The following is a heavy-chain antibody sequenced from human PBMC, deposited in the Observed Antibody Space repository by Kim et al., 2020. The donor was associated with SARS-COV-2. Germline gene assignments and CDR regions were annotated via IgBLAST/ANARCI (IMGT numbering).Heavy chain of an antibody. CDR3: ARVYSGYDLPYYYYYYYMDV. CDR2: IYYSGST. Sequence: SETLSLTCTVSGGSISSYYWSWIRQPPGKGLEWIGYIYYSGSTNYNPSLKSRVTISVDTSKNQFSLKLSSVTAADTAVYYCARVYSGYDLPYYYYYYYMDVWGKGTTVTVSS. V-gene: IGHV4-59*01. J-gene: IGHJ6*03. CDR1: GGSISSYY. D-gene: IGHD5-12*01.